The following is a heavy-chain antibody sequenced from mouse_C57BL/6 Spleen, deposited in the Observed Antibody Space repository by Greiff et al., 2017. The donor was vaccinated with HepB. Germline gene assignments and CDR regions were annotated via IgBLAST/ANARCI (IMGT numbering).Heavy chain of an antibody. CDR1: GFTFSDYY. CDR3: ARGLRYYAMDY. CDR2: INYDGSST. Sequence: DVHLVESEGGLVQPGSSMKLSCTASGFTFSDYYMAWVRQVPEKGLEWVANINYDGSSTYYLDSLKSRFIISRDNAKNILYLQMSSLKSEDTATYYCARGLRYYAMDYWGQGTSVTVSS. V-gene: IGHV5-16*01. J-gene: IGHJ4*01. D-gene: IGHD1-2*01.